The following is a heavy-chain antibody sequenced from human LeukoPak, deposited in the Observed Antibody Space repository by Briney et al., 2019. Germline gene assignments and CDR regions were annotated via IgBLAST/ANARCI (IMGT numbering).Heavy chain of an antibody. J-gene: IGHJ3*02. V-gene: IGHV4-4*07. Sequence: SETLSLTCTVSGGSISSYYWSWIRQPAGKGLEWIGRIYTSGSTNYNPSLKSRVTMSVDTSKNQFSLKLSSVTAADTAVYFSAREYYDRKKGHLRAFPIWGQGTMVTVSS. CDR2: IYTSGST. D-gene: IGHD1-14*01. CDR3: AREYYDRKKGHLRAFPI. CDR1: GGSISSYY.